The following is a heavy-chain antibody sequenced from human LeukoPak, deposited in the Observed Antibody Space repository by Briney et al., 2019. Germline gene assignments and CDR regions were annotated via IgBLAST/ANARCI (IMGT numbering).Heavy chain of an antibody. V-gene: IGHV5-51*01. CDR1: GSDFTRYR. J-gene: IGHJ4*02. D-gene: IGHD5-18*01. CDR2: IYPGDSDT. Sequence: GESLKISCKGSGSDFTRYRIGWVRQMPGKGLEWMGIIYPGDSDTKYSPSFQGQVTISADKSINTAYLQWSSLKASDSAMYYCGRSGDSYGYHYWGQGTRVTVSP. CDR3: GRSGDSYGYHY.